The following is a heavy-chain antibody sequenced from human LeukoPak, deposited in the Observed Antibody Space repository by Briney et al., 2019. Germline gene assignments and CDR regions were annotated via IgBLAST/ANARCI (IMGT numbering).Heavy chain of an antibody. Sequence: GGSLRLSCAASGFTFRSYSMNWVRQAPGKGLEWVSYISGSGDLKYYADSVKGRFTISRDDAKNSLYLQMNSLRAEDTAVYYCARDEGGYSSSPDYWGQGALVTVSS. CDR2: ISGSGDLK. CDR3: ARDEGGYSSSPDY. D-gene: IGHD6-6*01. CDR1: GFTFRSYS. V-gene: IGHV3-21*05. J-gene: IGHJ4*02.